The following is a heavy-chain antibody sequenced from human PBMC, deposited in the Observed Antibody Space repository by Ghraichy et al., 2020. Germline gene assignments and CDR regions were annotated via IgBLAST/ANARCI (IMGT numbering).Heavy chain of an antibody. CDR3: ARDNYVDENYFDP. CDR2: LLNNGNNK. D-gene: IGHD1-7*01. Sequence: GGSLRLSCAASGFTLSNYGMHWVRQAPGKGLEWVAILLNNGNNKYYADTVRGRFTISRDSSKNTLYLQMSSLRASDDTAVYYCARDNYVDENYFDPWGQGTLVTVSS. V-gene: IGHV3-30*03. J-gene: IGHJ5*02. CDR1: GFTLSNYG.